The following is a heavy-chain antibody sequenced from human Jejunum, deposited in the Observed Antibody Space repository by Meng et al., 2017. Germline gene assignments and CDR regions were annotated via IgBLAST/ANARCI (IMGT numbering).Heavy chain of an antibody. D-gene: IGHD2-15*01. CDR1: GGSISSYY. Sequence: SETLSLTCTVSGGSISSYYWSWIRQFPGKGLEWIGYIYYSGSTNDNPSLKSRVTISVDTSKNQFSLKLSSVTAADTAVYYCARGGGGGSWAYYYALDVWGQGTTVTVS. J-gene: IGHJ6*02. V-gene: IGHV4-59*01. CDR3: ARGGGGGSWAYYYALDV. CDR2: IYYSGST.